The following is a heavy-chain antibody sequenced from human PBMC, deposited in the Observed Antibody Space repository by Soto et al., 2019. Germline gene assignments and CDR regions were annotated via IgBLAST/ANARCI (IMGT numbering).Heavy chain of an antibody. CDR3: ARLRCSSRWYCNYMDV. J-gene: IGHJ6*03. D-gene: IGHD6-13*01. Sequence: QVQLQESRPGLVKPSETLSLTCTVSGGSIKSSDWSWIRQPPGKGLEWIGYIDYSGSTNYNPSLKRRLTISVDTSQNQFSLKLKSVTAADTAVYYCARLRCSSRWYCNYMDVWGKGTTVTVSS. V-gene: IGHV4-59*01. CDR1: GGSIKSSD. CDR2: IDYSGST.